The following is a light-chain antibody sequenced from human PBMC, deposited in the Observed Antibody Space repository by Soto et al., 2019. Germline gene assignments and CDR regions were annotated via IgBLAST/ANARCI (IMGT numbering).Light chain of an antibody. CDR3: QQYNSYPWT. Sequence: DIQINLSPSTLSASVGDRVTITCRASQSISSWLAWYQQKPGKAPKLLIYDASSLERGVPSRFSGSGSGTEFTLTISSLQPDDFATYYCQQYNSYPWTFGQGTKVDVK. CDR2: DAS. CDR1: QSISSW. V-gene: IGKV1-5*01. J-gene: IGKJ1*01.